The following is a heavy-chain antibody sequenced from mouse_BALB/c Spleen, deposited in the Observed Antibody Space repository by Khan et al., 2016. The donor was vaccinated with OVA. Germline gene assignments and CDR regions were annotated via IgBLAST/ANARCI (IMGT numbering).Heavy chain of an antibody. CDR3: ARDEDYWYVDV. Sequence: QVQLQQSGAELAKPGASVKMSCKASGYTFTSYWMHWVKQRPGQGLEWIGYINPSTGYTEYNQKFKDKATLTADKSSSTAYMQLSSLTSEDSAVYDCARDEDYWYVDVWGAGTTVTGS. CDR1: GYTFTSYW. V-gene: IGHV1-7*01. J-gene: IGHJ1*01. CDR2: INPSTGYT.